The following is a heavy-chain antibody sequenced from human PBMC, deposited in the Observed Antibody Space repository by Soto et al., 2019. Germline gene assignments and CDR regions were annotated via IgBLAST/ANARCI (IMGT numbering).Heavy chain of an antibody. D-gene: IGHD2-15*01. CDR3: ARDPPILVVVAATPYFDY. CDR2: ISYDGSNK. Sequence: QVQLVESGGGVVQPGRSLRLSCAASGFTFSSYAMHWVRQAPGKGLEWVAVISYDGSNKYYADSVKGRFTIFRDNSKNTMYLQMNSLRAEDTAVYYCARDPPILVVVAATPYFDYWGQGTLVTVSS. J-gene: IGHJ4*02. CDR1: GFTFSSYA. V-gene: IGHV3-30-3*01.